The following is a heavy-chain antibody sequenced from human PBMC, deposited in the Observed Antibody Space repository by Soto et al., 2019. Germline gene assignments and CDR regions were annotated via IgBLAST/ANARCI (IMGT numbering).Heavy chain of an antibody. CDR2: IGPTGDT. J-gene: IGHJ6*02. CDR3: ARERSDYYDSSGRRFYYGLDV. D-gene: IGHD3-22*01. V-gene: IGHV3-13*01. CDR1: GFTFSNYD. Sequence: GGSLRLSCAVSGFTFSNYDMHWVRQVTGKGLEWVSVIGPTGDTHYSGSVKGRFTTSRENANNSFYLQMTTLRVEDTAVYYCARERSDYYDSSGRRFYYGLDVWGQGTTVTVSS.